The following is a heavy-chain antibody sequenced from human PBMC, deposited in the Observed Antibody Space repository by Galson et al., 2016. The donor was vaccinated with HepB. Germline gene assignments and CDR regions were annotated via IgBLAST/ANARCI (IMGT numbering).Heavy chain of an antibody. V-gene: IGHV4-61*01. CDR1: GDSVISSTYY. J-gene: IGHJ4*02. D-gene: IGHD6-13*01. Sequence: SETLSLTCTVSGDSVISSTYYWNWIRQAPGMGLEWIGYIYYTGYTSYNPSLLGRVAMSLDTSKNQLSLRLRSVTAADTAVYYCATDRQTRTWYAWAYWGQGALVTVSP. CDR3: ATDRQTRTWYAWAY. CDR2: IYYTGYT.